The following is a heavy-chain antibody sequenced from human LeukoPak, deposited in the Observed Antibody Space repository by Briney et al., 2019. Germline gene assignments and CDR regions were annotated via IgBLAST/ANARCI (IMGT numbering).Heavy chain of an antibody. CDR3: AGSSWHYYYYMDV. CDR2: IYYSGST. J-gene: IGHJ6*03. V-gene: IGHV4-59*01. CDR1: GGSISSYY. D-gene: IGHD6-13*01. Sequence: SETLSLTCTVSGGSISSYYWSWIRQPPGKGLEWIGYIYYSGSTNYNPSLKSRVTISVDTSKNQFSLKLSSVTAADTGVYYCAGSSWHYYYYMDVWGKGTTVTVSS.